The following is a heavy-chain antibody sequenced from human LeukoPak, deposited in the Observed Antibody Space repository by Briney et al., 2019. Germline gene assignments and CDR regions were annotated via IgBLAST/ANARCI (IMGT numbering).Heavy chain of an antibody. Sequence: GGSLRLSCAASGFTFSSYAMSWVRQAPGRGLEWVSVIYSGGSTYYADSVKGRFTISRDNSKNTLYLQMNSLRAEDTAAYYCARERIRTWPKSYGMDVWGQGTTVTVSS. V-gene: IGHV3-53*01. J-gene: IGHJ6*02. CDR1: GFTFSSYA. CDR2: IYSGGST. CDR3: ARERIRTWPKSYGMDV. D-gene: IGHD2/OR15-2a*01.